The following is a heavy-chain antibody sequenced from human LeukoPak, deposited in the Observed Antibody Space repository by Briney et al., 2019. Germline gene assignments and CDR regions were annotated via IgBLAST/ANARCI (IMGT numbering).Heavy chain of an antibody. D-gene: IGHD3-10*01. Sequence: ASVKVSSKASGYTFTSYDIMWVRQATGQGLEWMGWMNPNSGNTGYAQKFQGRVTITRNTSISTAYMELSSLRSEDTAVYYSARGSELLWFGELFYYGYYYYGMDVWGQATTVTVSS. CDR2: MNPNSGNT. CDR1: GYTFTSYD. J-gene: IGHJ6*02. CDR3: ARGSELLWFGELFYYGYYYYGMDV. V-gene: IGHV1-8*01.